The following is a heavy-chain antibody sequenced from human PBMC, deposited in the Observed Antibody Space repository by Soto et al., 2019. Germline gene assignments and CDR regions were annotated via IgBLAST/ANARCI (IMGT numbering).Heavy chain of an antibody. CDR3: ARGRLYDFWSGYSFGGSLAWFDP. Sequence: PSETLSLTCAVYGGSFSGYYWSWIRQPPGKGLEWIGEINHSGSTNYNPSLKSRVTISVDTSKNQFSLKLSSVTAADTAVYYCARGRLYDFWSGYSFGGSLAWFDPWGQGTLVTVSS. J-gene: IGHJ5*02. CDR1: GGSFSGYY. CDR2: INHSGST. V-gene: IGHV4-34*01. D-gene: IGHD3-3*01.